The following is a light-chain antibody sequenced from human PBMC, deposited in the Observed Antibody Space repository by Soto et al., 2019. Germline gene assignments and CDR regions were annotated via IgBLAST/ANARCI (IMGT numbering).Light chain of an antibody. CDR1: TXDVGNYIF. CDR3: VSSTTSASYV. CDR2: DIN. Sequence: QSVLAQPASVSGSPGQSITISCTGTTXDVGNYIFFSFYRQRPGKAPKLMVYDINNRPSGVSNRFSGSKSGNTASLTISGLQAEDEADYYCVSSTTSASYVFGTGTKVTVL. J-gene: IGLJ1*01. V-gene: IGLV2-14*01.